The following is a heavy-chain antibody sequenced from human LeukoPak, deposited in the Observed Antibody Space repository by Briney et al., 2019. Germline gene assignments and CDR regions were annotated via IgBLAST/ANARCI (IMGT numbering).Heavy chain of an antibody. CDR3: AKDPDCTSTSCYHPLFDY. D-gene: IGHD2-2*01. V-gene: IGHV3-30*18. J-gene: IGHJ4*02. CDR2: ISFDGSKK. CDR1: GFTFNSYG. Sequence: GGSLRLSCAASGFTFNSYGMHWVRQAPGKGLEWVAVISFDGSKKYYADSVKGRFTVSRDTSKNTLYLQMSGLRAEDTAVYYCAKDPDCTSTSCYHPLFDYWGQGTLVTVSS.